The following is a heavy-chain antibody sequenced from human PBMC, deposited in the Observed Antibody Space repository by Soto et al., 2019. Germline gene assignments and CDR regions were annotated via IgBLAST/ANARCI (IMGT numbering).Heavy chain of an antibody. CDR2: ISYDGTNK. Sequence: QVQLVESGGGEVQPGRALKISCAASGFTFSTYGMHRVRQTPGKGLERVAVISYDGTNKFYSDSVKGRLTISRDNFKNTLTLQMNSLRADDTAVYSCAKDLQSYGDYDYYCYGMDVWGLGTMVTVSS. CDR1: GFTFSTYG. J-gene: IGHJ6*02. D-gene: IGHD4-17*01. CDR3: AKDLQSYGDYDYYCYGMDV. V-gene: IGHV3-30*18.